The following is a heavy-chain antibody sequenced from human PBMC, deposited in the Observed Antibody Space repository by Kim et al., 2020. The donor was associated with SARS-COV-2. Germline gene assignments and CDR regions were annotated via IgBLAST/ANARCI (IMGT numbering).Heavy chain of an antibody. CDR2: IYHSGST. J-gene: IGHJ6*02. D-gene: IGHD3-9*01. V-gene: IGHV4-4*02. Sequence: SETLSLTCAVSGGSISSSNWWSWVRQPPGKGLEWIGEIYHSGSTNYNPSLKSRVTISVDKSKNQFSLKLSSVTAADTAVYYCARDVKTYYDILTGYYKPSYGMDGWGQGTTVTVSS. CDR3: ARDVKTYYDILTGYYKPSYGMDG. CDR1: GGSISSSNW.